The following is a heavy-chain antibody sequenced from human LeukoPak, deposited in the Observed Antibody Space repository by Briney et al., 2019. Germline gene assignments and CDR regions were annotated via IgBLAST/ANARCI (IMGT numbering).Heavy chain of an antibody. CDR2: INTNTGNP. CDR3: ARQGPGYCGSTSCYGVDH. Sequence: ASVKVSCKASGYTFTTYDINWVRQAPGQGLEWMGWINTNTGNPTYVQAFTGRFVFSLDTSVSTAYLQISSLKADDTAVYYCARQGPGYCGSTSCYGVDHWGQGTLVTVSS. J-gene: IGHJ4*02. D-gene: IGHD2-2*01. V-gene: IGHV7-4-1*02. CDR1: GYTFTTYD.